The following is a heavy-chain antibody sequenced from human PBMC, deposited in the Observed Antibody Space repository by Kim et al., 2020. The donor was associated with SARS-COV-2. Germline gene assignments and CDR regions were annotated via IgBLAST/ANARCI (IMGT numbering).Heavy chain of an antibody. CDR3: ARDHPRVFLD. J-gene: IGHJ4*02. CDR2: IYYSGST. CDR1: GGSISSSSYY. V-gene: IGHV4-39*07. Sequence: SETLSLTCTVSGGSISSSSYYWGWIRQPPGKGLEWIGSIYYSGSTYYNPSLKSRVTISVDTSKNQFSLKLSSVTAADTAVYYCARDHPRVFLDWGQGTLVTVSS.